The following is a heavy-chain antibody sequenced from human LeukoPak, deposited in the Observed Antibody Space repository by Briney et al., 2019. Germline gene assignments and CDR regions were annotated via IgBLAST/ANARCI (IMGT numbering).Heavy chain of an antibody. V-gene: IGHV4-39*01. Sequence: SETLSLTCTVFGGSISSSSYYWGWIRQPPGKGLEWIGSIYYSGSTYYNPSLKSRVTISVDTSKNQLSLKLSSVTAADTAVYYCARDSSSWCYFDYWGQGTLVTVSS. CDR3: ARDSSSWCYFDY. D-gene: IGHD6-13*01. J-gene: IGHJ4*02. CDR1: GGSISSSSYY. CDR2: IYYSGST.